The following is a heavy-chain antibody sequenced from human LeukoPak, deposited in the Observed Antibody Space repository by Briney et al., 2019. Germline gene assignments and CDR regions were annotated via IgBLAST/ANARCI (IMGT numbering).Heavy chain of an antibody. CDR2: IGTAGDT. J-gene: IGHJ4*02. V-gene: IGHV3-13*01. Sequence: PGGSLRLSCAASGFIFTNHDMHWVRQATGKGLEWVSAIGTAGDTYYPGSVKGRFTISRENAKNSLYLQMNSLRAGDTAVYYCARDASRYYYDSSGPLFDYWGQGTLVTVSS. CDR3: ARDASRYYYDSSGPLFDY. D-gene: IGHD3-22*01. CDR1: GFIFTNHD.